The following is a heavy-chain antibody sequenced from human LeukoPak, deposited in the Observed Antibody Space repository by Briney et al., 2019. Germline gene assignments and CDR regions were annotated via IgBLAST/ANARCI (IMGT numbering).Heavy chain of an antibody. D-gene: IGHD3-10*01. Sequence: PGGALRLSRVPSRFSFRNALLRWVRQPPGRGVEWVGRIKSKTEGGPTHYAPPVKGRFTVSRDDSKSTLYLQMNSLKTEYTAVYYCTTASGEYYYGSGSNYWGQGTLVTVSS. CDR3: TTASGEYYYGSGSNY. J-gene: IGHJ4*02. CDR2: IKSKTEGGPT. CDR1: RFSFRNAL. V-gene: IGHV3-15*01.